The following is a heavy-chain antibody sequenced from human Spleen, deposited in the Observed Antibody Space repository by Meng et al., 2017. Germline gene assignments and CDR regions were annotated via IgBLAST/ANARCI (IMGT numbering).Heavy chain of an antibody. CDR3: ARDRDSSSRYYYYYGMDV. V-gene: IGHV1-2*06. CDR2: INPNSGGT. D-gene: IGHD6-13*01. J-gene: IGHJ6*02. CDR1: GYTFTGYY. Sequence: ASVKVSCKASGYTFTGYYMHWVRQAPGQGLEWMGRINPNSGGTNYAQKLQGRVTMTTDTSTSTAYMELRSLRSDDTAVYYCARDRDSSSRYYYYYGMDVWGQGTTVTVSS.